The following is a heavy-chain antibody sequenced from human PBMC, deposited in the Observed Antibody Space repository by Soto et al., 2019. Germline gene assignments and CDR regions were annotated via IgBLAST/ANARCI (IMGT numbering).Heavy chain of an antibody. CDR2: IYSGGST. CDR3: ARLGPIAAAGTDY. J-gene: IGHJ4*02. Sequence: EVQLVESGGGLVQPGGSLRLSCEASEFTVSSHYMSWVRQAPGKGLEWVSVIYSGGSTYYADSVKGRFTISRDNSKNTLYLQMNSLRAEDTAVYYCARLGPIAAAGTDYWGQGTLVTVSS. D-gene: IGHD6-13*01. CDR1: EFTVSSHY. V-gene: IGHV3-66*01.